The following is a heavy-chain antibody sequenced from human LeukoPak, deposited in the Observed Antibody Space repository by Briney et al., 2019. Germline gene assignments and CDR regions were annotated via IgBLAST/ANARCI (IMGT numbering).Heavy chain of an antibody. Sequence: GGSLRLSCAASGFTFSDYGMHWVRQAPGKGLEWVAFIQYDGSYEYYTDSVKGRFTISRDNYKNTLSLHMTSLKPEETAVYYCAKDLQGVRGLISDWGQGTLVTVSS. J-gene: IGHJ4*02. D-gene: IGHD3-10*01. CDR2: IQYDGSYE. CDR1: GFTFSDYG. V-gene: IGHV3-30*02. CDR3: AKDLQGVRGLISD.